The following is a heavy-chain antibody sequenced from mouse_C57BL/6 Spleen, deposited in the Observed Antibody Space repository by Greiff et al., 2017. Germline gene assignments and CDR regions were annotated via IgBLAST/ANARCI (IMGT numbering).Heavy chain of an antibody. J-gene: IGHJ4*01. CDR2: IYPGGGYT. CDR1: GYTCTNYG. D-gene: IGHD3-1*01. Sequence: VQLQQSGAGRVRPGTSVKMCWRACGYTCTNYGIGWANQRSGHGLEWIGDIYPGGGYTNYNEKLKGKATLTADKSSSSAYMHFSSLTSEYSALYSTTGRTAPDPLDYRAHGTPLSVS. V-gene: IGHV1-63*01. CDR3: TGRTAPDPLDY.